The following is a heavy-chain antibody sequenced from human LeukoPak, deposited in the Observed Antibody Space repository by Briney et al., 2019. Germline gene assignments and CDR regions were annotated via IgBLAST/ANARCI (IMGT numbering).Heavy chain of an antibody. D-gene: IGHD2/OR15-2a*01. J-gene: IGHJ3*02. CDR2: TYYSGST. Sequence: KSSETLSPTCTVSGGSISSYYWSWIRQPPGKGLEWIGYTYYSGSTNYNPSLKSRVTISVDTSKNQFSLKLSSVTAADTAVYYCARRLSPDAFDIWGQGTMVTVSS. CDR1: GGSISSYY. V-gene: IGHV4-59*08. CDR3: ARRLSPDAFDI.